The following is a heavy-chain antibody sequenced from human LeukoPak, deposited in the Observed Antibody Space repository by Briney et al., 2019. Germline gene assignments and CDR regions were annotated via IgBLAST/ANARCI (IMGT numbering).Heavy chain of an antibody. V-gene: IGHV3-30-3*01. CDR1: GFTFSSYA. J-gene: IGHJ3*02. CDR3: ASVTVAENAFDI. CDR2: ISYDGSNK. Sequence: QPGRSLRLSCAASGFTFSSYAMHWVRQAPGKGLEWVAVISYDGSNKYYADSVKGRFTISRDNSKNTLYLQMNSLRAEDTAVYYCASVTVAENAFDIWGQGTMVTVSS. D-gene: IGHD6-19*01.